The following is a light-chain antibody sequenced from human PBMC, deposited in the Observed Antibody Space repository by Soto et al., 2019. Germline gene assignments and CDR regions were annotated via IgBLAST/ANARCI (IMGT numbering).Light chain of an antibody. CDR3: AAWDDSLGGRV. Sequence: QSVLTQPPSASGTPGQRVAISCSGSSSNIGNNFVYWYPQLPGTAPKILIYRNNQRPSGVPDRFSGSKSGTSASLAISGLRSEDEADYYCAAWDDSLGGRVFGGGPKLTVL. CDR1: SSNIGNNF. CDR2: RNN. V-gene: IGLV1-47*01. J-gene: IGLJ3*02.